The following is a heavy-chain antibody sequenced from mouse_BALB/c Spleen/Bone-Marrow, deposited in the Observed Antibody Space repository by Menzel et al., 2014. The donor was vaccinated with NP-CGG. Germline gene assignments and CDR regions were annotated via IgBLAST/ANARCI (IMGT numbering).Heavy chain of an antibody. V-gene: IGHV3-2*02. J-gene: IGHJ1*01. CDR3: ARDYYGSSSYWYFDV. CDR2: ISYSGST. CDR1: GYSITSDYA. D-gene: IGHD1-1*01. Sequence: DVKLQESGPGLVKPSQSLSLTCTVTGYSITSDYAWNWIRQFPGNKLEWMGYISYSGSTSFNPSLKSRISITRDTSKNQFFLQLSSVTTEDTATYYCARDYYGSSSYWYFDVWGAGTMVTVSS.